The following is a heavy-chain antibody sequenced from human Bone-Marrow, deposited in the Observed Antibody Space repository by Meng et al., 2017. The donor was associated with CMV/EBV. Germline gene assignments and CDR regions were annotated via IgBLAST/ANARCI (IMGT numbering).Heavy chain of an antibody. J-gene: IGHJ4*02. Sequence: GESLKISCAASGFTFTNAWMSWVRQTPGKGLEWVGRIKSESDGGTTDYAAPVKGRFTISRDDSKNTLYLQLNSLKTEDTAVYYCTTVSNYDLFDYWGQGTLVTVSS. CDR1: GFTFTNAW. D-gene: IGHD4-11*01. V-gene: IGHV3-15*01. CDR3: TTVSNYDLFDY. CDR2: IKSESDGGTT.